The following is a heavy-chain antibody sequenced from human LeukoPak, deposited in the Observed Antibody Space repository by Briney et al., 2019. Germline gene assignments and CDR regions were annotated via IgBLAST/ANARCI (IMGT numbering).Heavy chain of an antibody. CDR2: INPSGGST. CDR1: GHTFTSYY. J-gene: IGHJ4*02. D-gene: IGHD4-17*01. Sequence: ASVKVSCKASGHTFTSYYMHWVRQAPGQGLEWMGIINPSGGSTSYAQKFQGRVTMTRDMSTSTVYMELSSLRSEDTAVYYCARAYDYGDLTIPFDYWGQGTLVTVSS. CDR3: ARAYDYGDLTIPFDY. V-gene: IGHV1-46*01.